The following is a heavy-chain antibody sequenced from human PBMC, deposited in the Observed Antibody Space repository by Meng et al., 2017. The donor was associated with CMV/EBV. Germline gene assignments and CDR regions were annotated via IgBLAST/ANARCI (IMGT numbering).Heavy chain of an antibody. J-gene: IGHJ6*02. CDR1: GFTFSDYY. V-gene: IGHV3-11*04. CDR3: AREPPGNYIYYYYGMDV. Sequence: GGPLRLSCAASGFTFSDYYMSWIRQAPGKGLEWVSYISSSGSTIYYADSVKGRFTISRDNAKNSLYLQMNSLRAGDTAVYYCAREPPGNYIYYYYGMDVWGQGTTVTVSS. CDR2: ISSSGSTI. D-gene: IGHD4-11*01.